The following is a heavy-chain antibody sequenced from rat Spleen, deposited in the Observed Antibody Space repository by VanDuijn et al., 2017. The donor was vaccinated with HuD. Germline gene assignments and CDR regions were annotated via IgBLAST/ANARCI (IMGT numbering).Heavy chain of an antibody. D-gene: IGHD1-7*01. Sequence: EVQLVESGGGLVQPGRSLKLSCAASGFTISNYGMAWIRQAPTKGLEWIASISNGGANTYYRDSVKGRFTISRDNAKNIQYLQVDSLRSEDTATYYCATTYFGYGYFDYWGQGVMVTVSS. CDR2: ISNGGANT. V-gene: IGHV5S13*01. CDR1: GFTISNYG. CDR3: ATTYFGYGYFDY. J-gene: IGHJ2*01.